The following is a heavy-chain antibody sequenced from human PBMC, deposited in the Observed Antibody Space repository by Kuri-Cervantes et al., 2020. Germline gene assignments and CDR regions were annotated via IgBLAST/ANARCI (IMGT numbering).Heavy chain of an antibody. CDR1: GGSVSSGSYY. CDR2: IYYSGST. V-gene: IGHV4-61*01. Sequence: EALKISCTVSGGSVSSGSYYWSWIRQPPGKGLEWIGYIYYSGSTYYNPSLKSRVTIYVDTSKNQFSLKLSSVTAADTAVYYCARHERILWFGEFPTDPWGQGTLVTVSS. D-gene: IGHD3-10*01. J-gene: IGHJ5*02. CDR3: ARHERILWFGEFPTDP.